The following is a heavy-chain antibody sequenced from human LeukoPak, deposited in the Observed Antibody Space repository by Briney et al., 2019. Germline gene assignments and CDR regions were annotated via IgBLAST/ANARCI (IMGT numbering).Heavy chain of an antibody. J-gene: IGHJ4*02. V-gene: IGHV3-49*04. CDR2: IRSKAYGGTT. CDR3: TRAPYSNYVNLDY. Sequence: GGSLRLSCTAAEFTFVDYAMSWVRQAPGKGLEWVGFIRSKAYGGTTEYAASVKGRFTISRDDSKSIAYLQMDSLRTEDTAVYYCTRAPYSNYVNLDYWGQGTLVTASS. CDR1: EFTFVDYA. D-gene: IGHD4-11*01.